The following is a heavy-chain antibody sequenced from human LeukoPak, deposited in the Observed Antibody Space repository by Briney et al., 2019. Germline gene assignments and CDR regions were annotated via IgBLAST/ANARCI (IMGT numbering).Heavy chain of an antibody. D-gene: IGHD5-24*01. CDR1: GFTFSTYT. CDR3: ARASRWLQVGFDY. Sequence: GGSLRLSCAASGFTFSTYTIHWVRQAPGKGLEWVAVISYDGSSDYYADSVKGQFTISRDDSKNTLYLQMNSLRAEDTAVYYCARASRWLQVGFDYWGQGTPVTVSS. CDR2: ISYDGSSD. V-gene: IGHV3-30-3*01. J-gene: IGHJ4*02.